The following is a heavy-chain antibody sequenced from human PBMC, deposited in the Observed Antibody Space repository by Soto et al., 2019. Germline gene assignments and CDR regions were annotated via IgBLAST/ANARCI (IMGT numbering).Heavy chain of an antibody. CDR3: AKDTHNWGFDD. CDR2: ISGSGDST. V-gene: IGHV3-23*01. Sequence: PGGSLRLSCAASGFTFSSYAMSWVRQGPGKGLEWVSAISGSGDSTYYADSVKGRFTISRDNSKNTLHLQMNSLRAEDTAVYYCAKDTHNWGFDDWGQGTLVTVSS. D-gene: IGHD7-27*01. CDR1: GFTFSSYA. J-gene: IGHJ4*02.